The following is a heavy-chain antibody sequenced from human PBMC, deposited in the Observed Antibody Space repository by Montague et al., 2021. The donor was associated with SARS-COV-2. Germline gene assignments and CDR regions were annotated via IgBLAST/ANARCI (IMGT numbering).Heavy chain of an antibody. Sequence: TLSLTCTVSGGSISSGSYYWSWIRQPAGKGLEWIGRIYTSGSTXYNPSLKSRVTISVDTSKNQFSLKLSSVTAADTAVYYCTRESLHLTGYYNDYFDCWGQGTLVTVSS. CDR3: TRESLHLTGYYNDYFDC. CDR1: GGSISSGSYY. D-gene: IGHD3-9*01. V-gene: IGHV4-61*02. J-gene: IGHJ4*02. CDR2: IYTSGST.